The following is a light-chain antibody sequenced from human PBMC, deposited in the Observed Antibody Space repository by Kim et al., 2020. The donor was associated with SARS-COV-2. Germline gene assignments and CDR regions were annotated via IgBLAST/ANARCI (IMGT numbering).Light chain of an antibody. CDR1: TSNIGAGYG. V-gene: IGLV1-40*01. J-gene: IGLJ2*01. Sequence: RVTIACTGSTSNIGAGYGVHWYQQLPGTAPNLLIYGNSNRPSGVPDRFSGSKSGTSASLAITGLQAEDEADYYCQSYDSSLSGSVFGGGTQLTVL. CDR2: GNS. CDR3: QSYDSSLSGSV.